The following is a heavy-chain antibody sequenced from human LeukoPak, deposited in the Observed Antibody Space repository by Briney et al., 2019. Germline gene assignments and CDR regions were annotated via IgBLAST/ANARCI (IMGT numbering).Heavy chain of an antibody. CDR3: ARSAYSSGWHLREFDY. CDR2: IYYSGST. CDR1: GGSFSGYY. D-gene: IGHD6-19*01. J-gene: IGHJ4*02. Sequence: SETLSLTCAVYGGSFSGYYWSWIRQPPGKGLEWIGYIYYSGSTNYNPSLKSRVTISVDTSKNQFSLKLSSVTAADTAVYYCARSAYSSGWHLREFDYWGQGTLVTVSS. V-gene: IGHV4-59*01.